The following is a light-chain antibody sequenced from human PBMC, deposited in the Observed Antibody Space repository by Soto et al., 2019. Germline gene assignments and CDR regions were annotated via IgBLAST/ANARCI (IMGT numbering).Light chain of an antibody. J-gene: IGKJ1*01. CDR1: QSLTSW. Sequence: DIQMTQSPSTLSASVGDRVTITCRASQSLTSWLAWYQQKPGKAPQLLIYDASSLESGVPSRFSGSESGTEFTLTITSLQPDDSATYYCQEYTDNSGTFGQGTKVGIK. V-gene: IGKV1-5*01. CDR2: DAS. CDR3: QEYTDNSGT.